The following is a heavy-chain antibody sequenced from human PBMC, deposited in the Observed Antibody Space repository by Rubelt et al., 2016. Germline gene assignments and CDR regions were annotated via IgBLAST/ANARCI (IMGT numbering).Heavy chain of an antibody. Sequence: QVQLQQWGAGLLQPSETLSLTCAVYGGSFSSYYWSWIRQPPGKGLEWIGSIFSTGYTINNPPLNSRVAISVDTSKNQFSLTLTSVAATDTAVYYCARHDAVAAVGHGLHVWGQGTTVAVPS. D-gene: IGHD6-19*01. CDR2: IFSTGYT. CDR3: ARHDAVAAVGHGLHV. CDR1: GGSFSSYY. V-gene: IGHV4-34*11. J-gene: IGHJ6*02.